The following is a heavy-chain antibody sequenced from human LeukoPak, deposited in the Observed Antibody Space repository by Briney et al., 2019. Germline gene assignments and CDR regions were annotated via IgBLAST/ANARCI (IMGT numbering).Heavy chain of an antibody. D-gene: IGHD3-3*01. CDR1: GFTFSSYA. J-gene: IGHJ3*02. V-gene: IGHV3-23*01. CDR2: ISVSGGSP. Sequence: GGSLRLSSAASGFTFSSYAMSWVRQAPGKGLEWVSAISVSGGSPYYADSVKGGFTISRNNSKNTLYLQMNSLRAEDTAVYYCAKDFQFFGVVIDLVAFDIWGQGTMVTVSS. CDR3: AKDFQFFGVVIDLVAFDI.